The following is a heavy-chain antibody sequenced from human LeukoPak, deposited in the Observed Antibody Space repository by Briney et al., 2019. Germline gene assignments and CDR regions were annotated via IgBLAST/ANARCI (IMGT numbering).Heavy chain of an antibody. D-gene: IGHD4-17*01. Sequence: SGTLSLTCAVSGGSISRSNWGGWARHPPGKGLEWMGETYHSGSTNYNPSLKSRVTISLDKSKNQCSLKLSSVTAADTAVYYCARANDFGDPLPRYMDVWGKGTTVTVSS. CDR3: ARANDFGDPLPRYMDV. CDR2: TYHSGST. J-gene: IGHJ6*03. CDR1: GGSISRSNW. V-gene: IGHV4-4*02.